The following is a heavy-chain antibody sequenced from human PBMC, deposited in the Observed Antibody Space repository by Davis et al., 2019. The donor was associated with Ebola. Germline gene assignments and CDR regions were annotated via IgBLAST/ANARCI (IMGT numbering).Heavy chain of an antibody. CDR2: INHSGST. Sequence: PSETLSLTCAVYGGSFSNYYWSWIRQPPGKGLEWIGEINHSGSTNYNPSLKSRLTMSVDTSKNQFSLKVTSLTAADTAVYYCARDSGFYSSSTFDFWGQGTLVTVSS. CDR3: ARDSGFYSSSTFDF. D-gene: IGHD6-6*01. J-gene: IGHJ4*02. CDR1: GGSFSNYY. V-gene: IGHV4-34*01.